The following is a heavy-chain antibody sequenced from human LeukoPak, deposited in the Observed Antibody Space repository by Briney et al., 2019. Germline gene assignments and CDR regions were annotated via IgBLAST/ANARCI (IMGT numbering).Heavy chain of an antibody. CDR2: MNPNSGNT. Sequence: GASVKVSCKASGYTFTNYDINWVRQATGQGLEWMGWMNPNSGNTGYAQKFQGRVTMTRNTSISTAYMELSSLRSEDTAVYYCARAGSSWYRVEKRFDPWGQGTLVTVSS. J-gene: IGHJ5*02. CDR3: ARAGSSWYRVEKRFDP. V-gene: IGHV1-8*01. D-gene: IGHD6-13*01. CDR1: GYTFTNYD.